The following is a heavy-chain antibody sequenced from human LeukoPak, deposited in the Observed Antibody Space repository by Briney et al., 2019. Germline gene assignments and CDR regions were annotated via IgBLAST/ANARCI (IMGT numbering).Heavy chain of an antibody. CDR2: ISSDGSTI. CDR1: GFTFDDYG. CDR3: ARGGRFGEYLVDY. D-gene: IGHD3-10*01. J-gene: IGHJ4*02. V-gene: IGHV3-11*01. Sequence: GGSLRLSCAASGFTFDDYGMSWVRQAPGKGLEWVSYISSDGSTIYYADSVKGRFTISRDNAKISLFLQMNSLRAEDTAVYYCARGGRFGEYLVDYWGQGTLVTVSS.